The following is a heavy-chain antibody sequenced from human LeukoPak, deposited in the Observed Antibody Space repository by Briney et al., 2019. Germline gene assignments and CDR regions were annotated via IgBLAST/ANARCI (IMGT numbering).Heavy chain of an antibody. J-gene: IGHJ4*02. CDR2: INPIGGSI. Sequence: ASVKVSCKASGNTFTSYYMHWVRQAPGQGLEWMGIINPIGGSISYAQKFQGRVTMTRDTSTSTVYMELSSLRSEDTAVYYCARDRYYYDSSGYIRGISFDYWGQGTLVTVSS. D-gene: IGHD3-22*01. V-gene: IGHV1-46*01. CDR3: ARDRYYYDSSGYIRGISFDY. CDR1: GNTFTSYY.